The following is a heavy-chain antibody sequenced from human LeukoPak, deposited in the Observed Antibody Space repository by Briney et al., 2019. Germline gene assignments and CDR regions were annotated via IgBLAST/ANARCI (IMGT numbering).Heavy chain of an antibody. V-gene: IGHV4-59*01. CDR3: ARGSGSGWYDFDY. D-gene: IGHD6-19*01. CDR2: IYYSGST. CDR1: GGSISSYY. J-gene: IGHJ4*02. Sequence: SETLSLTCTVPGGSISSYYWSWIRQPPGKGLEWIGYIYYSGSTNYNPSLKSRDTISVDTSKNKFSLKLSSVTAADTAVYYCARGSGSGWYDFDYWGQETLVTVSS.